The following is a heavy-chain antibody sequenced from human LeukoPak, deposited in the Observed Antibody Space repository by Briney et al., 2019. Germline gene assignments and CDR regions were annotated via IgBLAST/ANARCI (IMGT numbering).Heavy chain of an antibody. CDR3: ARGHYYDSSGYYPDY. J-gene: IGHJ4*02. CDR1: GGSISSSSHY. V-gene: IGHV4-39*07. Sequence: SETLSLTCTVSGGSISSSSHYWGWIRQPPGKGLEWIGSMYYRGSTYHNPSPKSRVTISVDTSKNQFSLKLSSVTAADTAVYFCARGHYYDSSGYYPDYWGQGTLVTVSS. CDR2: MYYRGST. D-gene: IGHD3-22*01.